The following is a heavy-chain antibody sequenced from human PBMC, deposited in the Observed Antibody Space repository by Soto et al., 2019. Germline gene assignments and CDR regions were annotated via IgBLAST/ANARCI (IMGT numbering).Heavy chain of an antibody. D-gene: IGHD2-8*02. J-gene: IGHJ3*02. CDR1: GYSFTTSW. CDR3: ARHALEITGAFDI. CDR2: IDPSDSYT. Sequence: GESLKISCKGSGYSFTTSWITWVRQMPGKGLEWMGRIDPSDSYTSYNPSFQGHVTVSTDKSISTAYLQWNSLKASDTAMYYCARHALEITGAFDIWGQGTMVTVSS. V-gene: IGHV5-10-1*01.